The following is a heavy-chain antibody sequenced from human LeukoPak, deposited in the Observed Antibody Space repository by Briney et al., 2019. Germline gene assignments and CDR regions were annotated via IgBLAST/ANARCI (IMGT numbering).Heavy chain of an antibody. V-gene: IGHV4-34*01. D-gene: IGHD3-22*01. Sequence: SETLSLTCAVYGGSFCGYYWSWIRQPPGKGLEWFGEFNHSGSHNYNPSLKSRITIPVNPSKNQFFLKLSPVDAADTAVLFVAREEGGGYYDFTEYIQGGSQGTLVTVSA. J-gene: IGHJ1*01. CDR1: GGSFCGYY. CDR2: FNHSGSH. CDR3: AREEGGGYYDFTEYIQG.